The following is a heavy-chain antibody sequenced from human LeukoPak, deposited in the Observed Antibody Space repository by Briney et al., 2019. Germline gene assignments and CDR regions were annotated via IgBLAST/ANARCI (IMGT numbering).Heavy chain of an antibody. V-gene: IGHV3-48*01. Sequence: PGGSLRLSCAASGFTFSNYNMNWVRQAPGKGLEWVSYISSSSSTIYYADSVKGRFTISRDNAKNSLYLQMNSLRAEDTAVYYCARVADWLDPWGQGTLVTVSS. J-gene: IGHJ5*02. CDR2: ISSSSSTI. CDR3: ARVADWLDP. CDR1: GFTFSNYN.